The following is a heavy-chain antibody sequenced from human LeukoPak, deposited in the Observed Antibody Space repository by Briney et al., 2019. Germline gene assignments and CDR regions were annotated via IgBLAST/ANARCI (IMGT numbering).Heavy chain of an antibody. CDR2: IKQDGSEK. V-gene: IGHV3-7*01. Sequence: GGSLRLSCAASGFTFSSYWMSWVRQAPGKGLEWVANIKQDGSEKYYVDSVKGRFTISRDNAKNSLYLQMNSLRAEDTAVYYCARDIAAAGTNYYGMDVWGQGTTVTVSS. CDR1: GFTFSSYW. D-gene: IGHD6-13*01. CDR3: ARDIAAAGTNYYGMDV. J-gene: IGHJ6*02.